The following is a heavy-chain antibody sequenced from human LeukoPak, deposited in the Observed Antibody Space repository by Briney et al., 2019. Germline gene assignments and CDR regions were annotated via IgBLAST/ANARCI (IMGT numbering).Heavy chain of an antibody. V-gene: IGHV4-39*01. Sequence: KPSETLSLTCTASGGSISSRSYYWGWIRQPPGKGLEWIGSIYYSGTTYYKPSLKSRVTISVDTSKNQFSLRLASVTAADTAVYYCARASDILTGSRNWFDLWGQGTLVTVPS. CDR1: GGSISSRSYY. D-gene: IGHD3-9*01. J-gene: IGHJ5*02. CDR3: ARASDILTGSRNWFDL. CDR2: IYYSGTT.